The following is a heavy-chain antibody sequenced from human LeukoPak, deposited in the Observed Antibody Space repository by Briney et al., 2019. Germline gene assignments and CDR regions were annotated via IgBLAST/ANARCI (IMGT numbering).Heavy chain of an antibody. CDR1: GYTFTSYG. Sequence: AASVKVSCKASGYTFTSYGISWVRQAPGQGLEWMGWISAYNGNTNYAQKLQGGVTMTRDMSTSTVYMELSSLRSEDTAVYYCARTGPTYSSGWSGGIDYWGQGTLVTVSS. V-gene: IGHV1-18*01. J-gene: IGHJ4*02. CDR3: ARTGPTYSSGWSGGIDY. D-gene: IGHD6-19*01. CDR2: ISAYNGNT.